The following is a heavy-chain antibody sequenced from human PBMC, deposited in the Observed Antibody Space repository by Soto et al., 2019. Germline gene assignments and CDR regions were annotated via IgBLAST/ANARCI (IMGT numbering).Heavy chain of an antibody. V-gene: IGHV4-39*01. J-gene: IGHJ5*01. CDR3: ARTCNFYYYDTTGFPFDS. CDR2: IYYSGST. Sequence: PSETLSLTCTVSGGSISSSSYYWGWIRQPPGKGLEWIGSIYYSGSTYYNPSLKSRVTISVDTSKNQFSLKLSSVTAADTAVYYCARTCNFYYYDTTGFPFDSWGPGILVTVSS. CDR1: GGSISSSSYY. D-gene: IGHD3-22*01.